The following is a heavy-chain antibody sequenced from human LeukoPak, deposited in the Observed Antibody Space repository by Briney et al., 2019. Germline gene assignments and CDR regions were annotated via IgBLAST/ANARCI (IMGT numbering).Heavy chain of an antibody. V-gene: IGHV5-51*01. Sequence: GESLKISCKGSGYSFTSYWIGWVRQMPGKGLEWMGIIYPGDSDTRYSPSFQDQVTISADKSISTAYMQWTSVKASDTAIYYCARHGSPGTDYYYYYMDVWGKGTTVTVSS. CDR3: ARHGSPGTDYYYYYMDV. CDR2: IYPGDSDT. J-gene: IGHJ6*03. D-gene: IGHD1-1*01. CDR1: GYSFTSYW.